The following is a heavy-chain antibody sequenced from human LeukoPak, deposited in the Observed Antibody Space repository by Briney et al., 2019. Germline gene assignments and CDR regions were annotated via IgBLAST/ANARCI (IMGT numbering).Heavy chain of an antibody. J-gene: IGHJ4*02. CDR1: GYTFTSYG. CDR3: ARGRFGELLYPYDY. D-gene: IGHD3-10*01. Sequence: VASVKVSCKASGYTFTSYGISWVRQAPGQGLEWMGWISAYNGNTNYAQKLQGRVTMTTDTSTSTAYMELRSLRSDDTAVYYCARGRFGELLYPYDYWGQGTLVTVSS. CDR2: ISAYNGNT. V-gene: IGHV1-18*01.